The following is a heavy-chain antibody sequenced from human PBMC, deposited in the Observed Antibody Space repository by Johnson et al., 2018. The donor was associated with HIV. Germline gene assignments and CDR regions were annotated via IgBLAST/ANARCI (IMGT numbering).Heavy chain of an antibody. Sequence: VRLVESGGGLVQPGGSLRLSCGASPFTFRSYAMNWVRQAPVKGLKWVSVISGTGGGTYYADSVKGRVTISRDNAKNSLYLQMNSLRAEDTAVYYCARRSSLDIWGQGTMVTVSS. CDR2: ISGTGGGT. CDR1: PFTFRSYA. D-gene: IGHD3-16*01. J-gene: IGHJ3*02. CDR3: ARRSSLDI. V-gene: IGHV3-23*04.